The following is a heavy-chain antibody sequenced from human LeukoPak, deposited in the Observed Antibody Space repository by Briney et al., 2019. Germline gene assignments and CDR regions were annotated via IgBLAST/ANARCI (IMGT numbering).Heavy chain of an antibody. J-gene: IGHJ3*02. CDR1: GGTFSSYA. Sequence: SVRVSCKASGGTFSSYAVSWVRQAPGQGLEWMGGIILIFGTANYAQKFQGRVTITADESTSTVYMELSSLRSEDTAVYYCARGRPYAFDIWGQGTMVTVSS. CDR3: ARGRPYAFDI. CDR2: IILIFGTA. V-gene: IGHV1-69*13.